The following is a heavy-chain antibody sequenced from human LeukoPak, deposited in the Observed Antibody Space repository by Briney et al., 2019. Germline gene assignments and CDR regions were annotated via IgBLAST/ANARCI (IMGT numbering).Heavy chain of an antibody. V-gene: IGHV4-59*08. Sequence: PSETLSLTCTVAGGSISSYYWSWIRQPPGKGLEWIGYIYNSGSTNYNPSLKSRVTISVDTSKNQFSLKLSSVTAADTAVYYCARRGGTLRPDAFDIWGQGTMLTVSS. D-gene: IGHD1-14*01. CDR3: ARRGGTLRPDAFDI. CDR1: GGSISSYY. J-gene: IGHJ3*02. CDR2: IYNSGST.